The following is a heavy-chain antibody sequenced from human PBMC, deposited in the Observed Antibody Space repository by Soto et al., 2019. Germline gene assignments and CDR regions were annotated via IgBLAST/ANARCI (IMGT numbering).Heavy chain of an antibody. CDR3: AREVAAPYNWFDP. V-gene: IGHV4-31*03. Sequence: QVQLQESGPGLVKPSQTLSLTCTVSGGSISSGGYYWSWIRQHPGKGLEWIGYIYYSGSTYYNPSLKSRVTRSVDTPKNQFSLKLSSVTAADTAVYYCAREVAAPYNWFDPWGQGTLVTVSS. D-gene: IGHD2-15*01. CDR1: GGSISSGGYY. CDR2: IYYSGST. J-gene: IGHJ5*02.